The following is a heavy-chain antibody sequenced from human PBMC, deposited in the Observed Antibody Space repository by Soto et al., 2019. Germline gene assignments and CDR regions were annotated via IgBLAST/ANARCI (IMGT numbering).Heavy chain of an antibody. CDR3: ARDTQAARPPPWDFDY. CDR2: ISYDGSNK. Sequence: QVQLVESGGGVVQPGRSLRLSCAASGFTFSSYAMHWVRQAPGKGLEWVAVISYDGSNKYYADSVKGRFTISRDNSKNTLYLQMNSLRAEDTAVYYCARDTQAARPPPWDFDYWGQGTLVTVSS. J-gene: IGHJ4*02. V-gene: IGHV3-30-3*01. D-gene: IGHD6-6*01. CDR1: GFTFSSYA.